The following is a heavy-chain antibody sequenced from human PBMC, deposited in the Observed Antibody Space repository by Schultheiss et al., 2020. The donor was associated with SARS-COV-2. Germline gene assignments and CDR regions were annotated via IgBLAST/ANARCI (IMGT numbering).Heavy chain of an antibody. Sequence: SETLSLTCTVSGGSISSYYWGWIRQPPGKGLEWIGSIYYSGSTYYNPSLKSRVTISVDTSKNQFSLKLSSVTAADTAVYYCARDLTTVTTSIDYWGQGTLVTVSS. CDR3: ARDLTTVTTSIDY. CDR1: GGSISSYY. J-gene: IGHJ4*02. D-gene: IGHD4-17*01. CDR2: IYYSGST. V-gene: IGHV4-39*02.